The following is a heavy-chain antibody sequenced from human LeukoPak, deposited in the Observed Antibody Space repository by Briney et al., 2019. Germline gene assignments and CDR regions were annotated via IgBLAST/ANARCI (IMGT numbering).Heavy chain of an antibody. J-gene: IGHJ4*02. D-gene: IGHD6-13*01. CDR1: GYTFTSYD. CDR3: ARAYTRIAAAGTPDGY. CDR2: MNPNSGNT. V-gene: IGHV1-8*03. Sequence: ASVKVSCKASGYTFTSYDINWVRQATGQGLEWMGWMNPNSGNTGYAQKFQGRVTITRNTSISTAYMELSSLRSEDTAVYYCARAYTRIAAAGTPDGYWGQGTLVTVSS.